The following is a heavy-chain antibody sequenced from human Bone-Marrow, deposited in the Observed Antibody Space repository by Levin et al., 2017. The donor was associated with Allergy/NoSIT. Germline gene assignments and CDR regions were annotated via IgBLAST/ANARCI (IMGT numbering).Heavy chain of an antibody. J-gene: IGHJ2*01. V-gene: IGHV4-39*01. D-gene: IGHD3-9*01. CDR3: ARQRYCDWQWGWEFDL. CDR1: DASIRGTLYY. Sequence: SETLPLTCSVSDASIRGTLYYWTWVRQPPGKGLQWIGSIFWSGTTYYNPSLQSRLTISVDTSQKQFSLKLRSMTAADTAVYYCARQRYCDWQWGWEFDLWGRGTLVTVSS. CDR2: IFWSGTT.